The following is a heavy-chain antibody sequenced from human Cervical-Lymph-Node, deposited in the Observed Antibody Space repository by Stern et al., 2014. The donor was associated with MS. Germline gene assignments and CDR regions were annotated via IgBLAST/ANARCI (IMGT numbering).Heavy chain of an antibody. CDR2: SSSYNGNT. V-gene: IGHV1-18*01. J-gene: IGHJ3*02. CDR3: ARGLLGIENAFDI. Sequence: QEQLLEPGAEVKKPGASVKVACKASGYTFTSYGISWVRQATGQELEWMGWSSSYNGNTNYAQKLQGRVTMTTDTSPSTSYMELMSLRSDDTAVYYCARGLLGIENAFDIWGQGTMVTVSS. D-gene: IGHD2-15*01. CDR1: GYTFTSYG.